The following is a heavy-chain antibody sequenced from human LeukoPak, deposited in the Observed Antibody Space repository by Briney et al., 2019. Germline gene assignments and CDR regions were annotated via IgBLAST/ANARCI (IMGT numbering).Heavy chain of an antibody. CDR2: INPNSGGT. Sequence: GASVKVSCKASGYTFTGYYMHWVRQAPGQRLEGMRWINPNSGGTNYAQKFQGRVTMTRDTSISTAYMELSRLRSDDTAVYYCARSGYDPKRYYYYMDVWGKGTTVTISS. V-gene: IGHV1-2*02. CDR1: GYTFTGYY. CDR3: ARSGYDPKRYYYYMDV. J-gene: IGHJ6*03. D-gene: IGHD5-12*01.